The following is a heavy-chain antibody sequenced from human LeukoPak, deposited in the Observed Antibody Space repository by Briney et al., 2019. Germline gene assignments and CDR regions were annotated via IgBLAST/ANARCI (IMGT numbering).Heavy chain of an antibody. J-gene: IGHJ4*02. CDR2: ISGNGDNT. V-gene: IGHV3-23*01. D-gene: IGHD6-19*01. CDR3: AKTLSGGWSGKYYFDY. CDR1: GFTFSTYA. Sequence: PGGSLTLSCAASGFTFSTYAISWVRQAPGKGLEWVSGISGNGDNTYYADSVKGRFTIYRDNSKSRLSLQMNSLRAEDTAVYYCAKTLSGGWSGKYYFDYWGQRTLATVSS.